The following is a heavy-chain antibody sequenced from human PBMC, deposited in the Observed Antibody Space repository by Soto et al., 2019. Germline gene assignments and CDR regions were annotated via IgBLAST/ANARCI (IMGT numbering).Heavy chain of an antibody. D-gene: IGHD2-21*01. CDR2: IWYDGSNK. CDR1: GFTFSSYG. Sequence: QVQLVESGGGVVQPGRSLRLSCAASGFTFSSYGMHWVRQAPGKGLEWVAVIWYDGSNKYYADSVKGRFTISRDNSKNTLYLQMNSLRAEDTAVYYCARDTDIRRSWVISGFDPWGQGTLVTVSS. CDR3: ARDTDIRRSWVISGFDP. V-gene: IGHV3-33*01. J-gene: IGHJ5*02.